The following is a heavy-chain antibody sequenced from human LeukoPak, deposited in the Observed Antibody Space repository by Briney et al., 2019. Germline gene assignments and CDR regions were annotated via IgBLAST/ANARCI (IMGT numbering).Heavy chain of an antibody. D-gene: IGHD6-13*01. CDR3: ARGYSMRLRPIPGY. V-gene: IGHV1-8*01. Sequence: ASVKVSCKASGYTFTSYDINWVRQATGQGFEWMGWMNPNSGNTGYAQKFQGRVTMTRNTSISTAYMELSSLRSEDTAVYYCARGYSMRLRPIPGYWGQGTLVTVSS. CDR2: MNPNSGNT. J-gene: IGHJ4*02. CDR1: GYTFTSYD.